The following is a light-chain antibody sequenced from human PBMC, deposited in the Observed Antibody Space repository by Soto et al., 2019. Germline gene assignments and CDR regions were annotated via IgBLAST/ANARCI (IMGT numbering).Light chain of an antibody. V-gene: IGKV3-20*01. J-gene: IGKJ1*01. CDR3: HQYGTSPQT. CDR1: QNISNY. CDR2: DAS. Sequence: IVLTQSPATLSLSPGKRATLSCRASQNISNYLIWYQQKPGQAPRLLIYDASRRDIGVPDRFIGSGSATDFTLTISGMEPEDFEVYFCHQYGTSPQTFGQGTKVDIK.